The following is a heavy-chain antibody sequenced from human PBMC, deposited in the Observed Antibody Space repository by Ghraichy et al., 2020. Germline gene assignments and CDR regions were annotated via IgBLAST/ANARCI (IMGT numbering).Heavy chain of an antibody. V-gene: IGHV4-34*01. J-gene: IGHJ5*02. CDR2: INHSGST. CDR1: DGSFSSYY. D-gene: IGHD1-26*01. Sequence: SETLSLTCAIYDGSFSSYYWSWIRQPPGKGLEWIGEINHSGSTNSNPSLKSRVTISLDTSKNQFSLKLSSVTAADTAVYYCAREAVGASRWFDPWGQGTLVTVSS. CDR3: AREAVGASRWFDP.